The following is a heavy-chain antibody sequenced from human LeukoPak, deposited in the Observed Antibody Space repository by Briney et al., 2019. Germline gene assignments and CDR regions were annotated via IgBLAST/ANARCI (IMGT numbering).Heavy chain of an antibody. D-gene: IGHD1-26*01. V-gene: IGHV1-69*01. CDR1: GGTFSSYA. J-gene: IGHJ5*02. CDR3: ARTVGGAHANWFDP. Sequence: ASVNVSCKASGGTFSSYAISWVRQAPGQGLEWMGGIIPIFGTANYAQKFQGRVTITADESTSTAYMELSSLRSEDTAVYYCARTVGGAHANWFDPWGQGTLVTVSS. CDR2: IIPIFGTA.